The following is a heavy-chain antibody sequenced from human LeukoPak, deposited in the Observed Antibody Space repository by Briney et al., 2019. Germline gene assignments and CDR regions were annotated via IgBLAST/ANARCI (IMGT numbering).Heavy chain of an antibody. CDR1: GYTFTSYY. CDR2: IIPIFGTA. CDR3: RGYCSSTSCYTPRAIDY. Sequence: GASVKVSCKASGYTFTSYYIHWVRQAPGQGLEWMGGIIPIFGTANYAQKFQGRVTITADESTSTAYMELSSLRSEDTAVYYCRGYCSSTSCYTPRAIDYWGQGTLVTVSS. J-gene: IGHJ4*02. D-gene: IGHD2-2*02. V-gene: IGHV1-69*13.